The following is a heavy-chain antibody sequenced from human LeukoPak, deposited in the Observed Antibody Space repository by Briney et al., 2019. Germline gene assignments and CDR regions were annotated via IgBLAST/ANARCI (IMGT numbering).Heavy chain of an antibody. CDR2: IYYSGST. J-gene: IGHJ5*02. CDR1: GGSISSYY. CDR3: ARASVRSGLDWFDP. Sequence: TSETLSLTCTVSGGSISSYYWSWIRQPPGKGLEWIGYIYYSGSTNYNPSLKSRVTISVDTSKNQFSLKLSSVTAADTAVYYCARASVRSGLDWFDPWGQGTLVTVSS. D-gene: IGHD4-11*01. V-gene: IGHV4-59*01.